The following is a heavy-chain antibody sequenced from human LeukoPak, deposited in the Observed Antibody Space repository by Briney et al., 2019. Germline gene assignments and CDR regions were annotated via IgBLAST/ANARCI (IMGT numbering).Heavy chain of an antibody. Sequence: GGSLRLSCAASGFTFSSYAMHWVRQAPGKGLEWVAVISYDGSNKYYADSVKGRFTISRDDSKNTLYLQMNSLRAEDTAVYYCARGAWKGYCSGGSCYALLNLDVWGKGTTVTVSS. D-gene: IGHD2-15*01. CDR3: ARGAWKGYCSGGSCYALLNLDV. V-gene: IGHV3-30*01. CDR2: ISYDGSNK. CDR1: GFTFSSYA. J-gene: IGHJ6*04.